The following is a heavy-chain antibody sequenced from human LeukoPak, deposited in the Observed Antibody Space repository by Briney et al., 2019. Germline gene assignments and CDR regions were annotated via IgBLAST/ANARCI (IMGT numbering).Heavy chain of an antibody. V-gene: IGHV4-34*01. D-gene: IGHD3-16*01. Sequence: PSETLSLTCAVYGGSFSDYYWSWIRQPPGKGLEWIGEISHSGSTNYNPSLTSRVTINPDTSKNQFSLQLNSVTPEDTAVYYCAREGSDGYLFDYWGQGSLVIVSS. CDR3: AREGSDGYLFDY. CDR2: ISHSGST. J-gene: IGHJ4*02. CDR1: GGSFSDYY.